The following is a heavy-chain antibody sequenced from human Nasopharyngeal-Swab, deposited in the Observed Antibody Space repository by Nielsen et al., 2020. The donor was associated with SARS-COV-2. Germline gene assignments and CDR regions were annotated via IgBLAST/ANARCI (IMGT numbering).Heavy chain of an antibody. Sequence: SETLSLTCTVSVGSFSTGSYYWTWIRQPPGKGLECIGYIYNNVSTKYNPSLKSRVTISVDTSKNQFSLKLNSVTAADTAVYYCARARDWGSYLYYYYMDVWGNGTTVTDYS. CDR3: ARARDWGSYLYYYYMDV. D-gene: IGHD7-27*01. CDR2: IYNNVST. V-gene: IGHV4-61*01. CDR1: VGSFSTGSYY. J-gene: IGHJ6*03.